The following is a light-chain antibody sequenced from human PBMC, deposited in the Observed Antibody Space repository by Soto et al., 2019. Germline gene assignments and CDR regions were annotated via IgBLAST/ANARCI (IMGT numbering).Light chain of an antibody. CDR2: AAS. CDR3: QQSYSTPRT. CDR1: QSISSY. V-gene: IGKV1-39*01. Sequence: DIQMTQSPSSLSASVGDRVTITCRASQSISSYLNWYQQKPGKAPNLLIYAASSLQSGVPSSFSGSGSVTDFTLTISSLQPEDFATYYCQQSYSTPRTFGQGTKVEIK. J-gene: IGKJ1*01.